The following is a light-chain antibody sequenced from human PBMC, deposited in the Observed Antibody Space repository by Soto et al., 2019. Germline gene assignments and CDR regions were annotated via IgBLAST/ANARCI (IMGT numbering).Light chain of an antibody. Sequence: QSVLTQPPSASGTPGQRVTISCSGSSSNIGSNTVNWYQLLPGTAPKLLIYSNNQRPSGVPDRFSGSKSGTSASLAISGLQSEDEADYHCAAWDDSLNGPVFGGGTKVTVL. CDR1: SSNIGSNT. CDR3: AAWDDSLNGPV. V-gene: IGLV1-44*01. CDR2: SNN. J-gene: IGLJ3*02.